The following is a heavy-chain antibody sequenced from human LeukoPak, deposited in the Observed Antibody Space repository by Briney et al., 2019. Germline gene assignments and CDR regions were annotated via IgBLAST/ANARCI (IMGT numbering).Heavy chain of an antibody. CDR1: RFTFSSYS. J-gene: IGHJ4*02. Sequence: GGSLRLSCAASRFTFSSYSMNWVRQAPGKGLEWVSSISSSGSYIYYADSVKGRFTISRDNAKNSLYLQMNSLRAEDTAVYYCARAWDDSTGYYPMHIDYWGQGTLVSVSS. D-gene: IGHD3-22*01. CDR3: ARAWDDSTGYYPMHIDY. V-gene: IGHV3-21*01. CDR2: ISSSGSYI.